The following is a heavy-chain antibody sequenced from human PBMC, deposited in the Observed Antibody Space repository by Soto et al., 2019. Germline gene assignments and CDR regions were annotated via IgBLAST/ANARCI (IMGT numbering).Heavy chain of an antibody. Sequence: SETLSLTCTVSGGSISSGGYYWSWIRQHPGKGLEWIGYIYYSGSTYYNPSLKSRVTISVDTSKNQFSLKLSSVTAADTAVYYCARELCSGGSCSRGAGMGVWGQGTTVTVSS. V-gene: IGHV4-31*03. CDR2: IYYSGST. CDR1: GGSISSGGYY. D-gene: IGHD2-15*01. J-gene: IGHJ6*02. CDR3: ARELCSGGSCSRGAGMGV.